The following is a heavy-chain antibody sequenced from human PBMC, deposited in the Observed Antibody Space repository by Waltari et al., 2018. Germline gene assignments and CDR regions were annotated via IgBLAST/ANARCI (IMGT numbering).Heavy chain of an antibody. J-gene: IGHJ4*02. D-gene: IGHD2-15*01. CDR3: ARDGGYCSGGSCYSLDY. Sequence: QVQLVESGGGVVQPGRSLRLSCAASGFTFSSYAMHWVRQAPGKGLEWVAVISYDGSNKYYADSVKGRFTISRDNSKNTLYLQMNSLRAEDRAVYYCARDGGYCSGGSCYSLDYWGQGTLVTVSS. CDR2: ISYDGSNK. V-gene: IGHV3-30-3*01. CDR1: GFTFSSYA.